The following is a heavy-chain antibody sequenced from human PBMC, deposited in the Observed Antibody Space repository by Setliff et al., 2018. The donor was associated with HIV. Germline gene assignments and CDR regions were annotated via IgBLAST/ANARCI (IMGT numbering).Heavy chain of an antibody. V-gene: IGHV3-23*01. D-gene: IGHD3-10*01. CDR3: AKDLGNYYYMDV. J-gene: IGHJ6*03. CDR1: GFTFSKYA. Sequence: AGGSLRLSCAASGFTFSKYAMSWVRQAPGKGLEWVSAISGSGGSTYYADSVKGRFTTSRDNSKNTLYLRLNSLRAEDTAIYYCAKDLGNYYYMDVWGKGTTVTVSS. CDR2: ISGSGGST.